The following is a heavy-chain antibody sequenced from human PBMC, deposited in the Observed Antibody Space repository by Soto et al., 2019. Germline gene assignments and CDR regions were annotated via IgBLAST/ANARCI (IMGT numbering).Heavy chain of an antibody. CDR1: GFTFSNYW. CDR2: IKQDGSDK. D-gene: IGHD3-3*01. CDR3: ARGTEQYYDFWSGYFIR. V-gene: IGHV3-7*01. Sequence: EVQLVESGGGLVQPGGSLRLSCAASGFTFSNYWMSWVRQAPGKGLEWVANIKQDGSDKYYVDSVKGRFTISRDNAKNSLYLQMNSLRAEDTAVYYCARGTEQYYDFWSGYFIRWGQGTLVTVSS. J-gene: IGHJ4*02.